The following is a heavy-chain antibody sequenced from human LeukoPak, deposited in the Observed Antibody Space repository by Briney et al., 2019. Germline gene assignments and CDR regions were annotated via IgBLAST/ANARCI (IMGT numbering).Heavy chain of an antibody. CDR1: GFTVSSNY. CDR2: IYSGGST. Sequence: GGSLRLSCAASGFTVSSNYMSWVRQAPGKGLEWVSVIYSGGSTYYADSVKGRFTISRDNSKNTLYLQMNSLRAEDTAVYYCAREGVYYTGGLDYWGQGTLVTVSS. CDR3: AREGVYYTGGLDY. D-gene: IGHD3-10*01. V-gene: IGHV3-53*01. J-gene: IGHJ4*02.